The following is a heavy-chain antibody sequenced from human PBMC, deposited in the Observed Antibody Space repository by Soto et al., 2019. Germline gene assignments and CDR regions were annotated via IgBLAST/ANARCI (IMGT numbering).Heavy chain of an antibody. J-gene: IGHJ4*02. V-gene: IGHV3-23*01. D-gene: IGHD4-4*01. CDR1: GFSFSSYA. CDR3: AKGSIEYSASVEN. CDR2: ISARGGSS. Sequence: DVQLLESGGGLVQPGGSLRLSCAASGFSFSSYAMVWVRQAPGKGLEWVSVISARGGSSYFADSVKGRFTSSRDNSKNVLSLEMNSLRAEDTAIYFCAKGSIEYSASVENWGQGTLVLVSS.